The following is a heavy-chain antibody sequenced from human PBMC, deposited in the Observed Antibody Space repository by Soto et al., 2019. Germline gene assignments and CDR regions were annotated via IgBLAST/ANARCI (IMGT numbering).Heavy chain of an antibody. D-gene: IGHD3-22*01. CDR1: GYTFTSSG. J-gene: IGHJ3*01. CDR2: ISAHTGSS. Sequence: QVQLVQSGAEVKKPGASVKVSCKASGYTFTSSGMSGVRQAPGQGLEWMGWISAHTGSSDYAQRFQGRVTITTDRSTSTAYTERRALSSDDTAVYYCARAFFYQGSASRGYSFDAFAFWSPWTLVTVSS. CDR3: ARAFFYQGSASRGYSFDAFAF. V-gene: IGHV1-18*01.